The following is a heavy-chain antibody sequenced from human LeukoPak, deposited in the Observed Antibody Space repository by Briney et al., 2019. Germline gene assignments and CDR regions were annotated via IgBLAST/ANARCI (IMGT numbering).Heavy chain of an antibody. CDR2: IYYSGST. V-gene: IGHV4-39*01. J-gene: IGHJ6*03. CDR3: ARHKGGQQLAPSYYMDV. Sequence: SETLSLTCTVSGGSISSSSYYWGWIRQPPGKGLEWIGSIYYSGSTYYNPSLKSRVTISVDTSKNQFSLKLSSVTAADTAVYYCARHKGGQQLAPSYYMDVWGKGTTVTVSS. CDR1: GGSISSSSYY. D-gene: IGHD6-13*01.